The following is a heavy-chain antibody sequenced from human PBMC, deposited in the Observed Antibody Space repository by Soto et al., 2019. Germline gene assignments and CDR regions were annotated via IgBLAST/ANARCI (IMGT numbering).Heavy chain of an antibody. Sequence: GGSLRLSCKASGFPFSNYKMNWVRQAPGKGLEWVSGVSASGLNTDYADPVKGRFYISRDNSKNTLYLQMNSLRAEDTAVYYCAKATPYSSSSYYFDYWGQGTPVTSPQ. J-gene: IGHJ4*02. CDR2: VSASGLNT. V-gene: IGHV3-23*01. CDR1: GFPFSNYK. CDR3: AKATPYSSSSYYFDY. D-gene: IGHD6-13*01.